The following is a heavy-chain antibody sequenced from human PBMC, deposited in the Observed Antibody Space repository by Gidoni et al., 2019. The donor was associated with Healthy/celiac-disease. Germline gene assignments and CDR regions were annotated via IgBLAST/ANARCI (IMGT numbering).Heavy chain of an antibody. Sequence: EVQLVESGGGLVKPGGSLRLSCAASGFTFSSYSMNWVRQAPGKGLEWVSSISSSSSYIYYADSVKGRFTISRDNAKNSLYLQMNSLRAEDTAVYYCARGGSAYDSSGYYFPYYYGMDVWGQGTTVTVSS. J-gene: IGHJ6*02. V-gene: IGHV3-21*01. CDR1: GFTFSSYS. CDR3: ARGGSAYDSSGYYFPYYYGMDV. CDR2: ISSSSSYI. D-gene: IGHD3-22*01.